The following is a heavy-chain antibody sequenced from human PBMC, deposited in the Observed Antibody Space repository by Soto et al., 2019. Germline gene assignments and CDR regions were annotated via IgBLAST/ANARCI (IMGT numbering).Heavy chain of an antibody. CDR1: GYTFTSYY. Sequence: ASVKVSCKASGYTFTSYYMHWVRQAPGQGLEWMGIINPSGGSTSHAQKFQGRVTMTRDTSTNTVYMELSSLRSEDTAVYYCARGAVVRDYFDYWGQGTLVTVSS. D-gene: IGHD6-19*01. CDR2: INPSGGST. CDR3: ARGAVVRDYFDY. J-gene: IGHJ4*02. V-gene: IGHV1-46*01.